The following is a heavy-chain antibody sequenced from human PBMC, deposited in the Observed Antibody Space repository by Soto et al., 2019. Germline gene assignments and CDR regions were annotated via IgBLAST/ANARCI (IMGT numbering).Heavy chain of an antibody. Sequence: QVQLVQSGAEVKKPGSSVNVSCKTSGATFGNTAVTWVRQAPGQGLEWMGGIVPMFGTANYAQKFQGRVPITADESTNTAYMERSSLRSDDTAVYYCARDGDPGYAFWSGPLGGGRFAPWGQGTLVTVSS. CDR1: GATFGNTA. CDR3: ARDGDPGYAFWSGPLGGGRFAP. D-gene: IGHD3-3*01. J-gene: IGHJ5*02. V-gene: IGHV1-69*12. CDR2: IVPMFGTA.